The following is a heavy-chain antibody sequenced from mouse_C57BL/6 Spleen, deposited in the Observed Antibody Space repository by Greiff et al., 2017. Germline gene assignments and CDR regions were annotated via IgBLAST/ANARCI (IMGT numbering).Heavy chain of an antibody. Sequence: VQLQQSGAELVRPGTSVKVSCKASGYAFTNYLIEWVKQRPGQGLEWIGVINPGSGGTNYNEKFKGKATLTADKSSSTAYMQLSSLTSEDSAVYFCATRDGYYGPFGYWGQGTTLTVSS. CDR2: INPGSGGT. V-gene: IGHV1-54*01. J-gene: IGHJ2*01. CDR3: ATRDGYYGPFGY. CDR1: GYAFTNYL. D-gene: IGHD1-2*01.